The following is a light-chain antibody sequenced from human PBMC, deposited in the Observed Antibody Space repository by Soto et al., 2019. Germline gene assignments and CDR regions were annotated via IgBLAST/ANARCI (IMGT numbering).Light chain of an antibody. Sequence: QSALTQPASVSGSPGQSITISCTGTSSDVGGYNYVSWYQQHPGKAPKLMIYDVSNRPSGVSNRFSGSKSGNTASLTISGLQAEDEADYYCSSYTISSTLPLYVFGTGTKLTVL. J-gene: IGLJ1*01. CDR2: DVS. CDR3: SSYTISSTLPLYV. CDR1: SSDVGGYNY. V-gene: IGLV2-14*01.